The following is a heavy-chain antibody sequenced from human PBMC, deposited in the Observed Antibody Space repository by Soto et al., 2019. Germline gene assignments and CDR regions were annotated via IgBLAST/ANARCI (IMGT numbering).Heavy chain of an antibody. Sequence: QVKLVQSGDKVKKPGASVKVSCKASGYIFVNYGIAWVRQAPRQGLEWMGWISPYTGNTHSASKVQGRLTMTTDTSTSTAYMDLGSLTSDDTAVYYCVMVDNYVTPTPQDVWGQGTTVTVSS. D-gene: IGHD3-16*01. CDR2: ISPYTGNT. J-gene: IGHJ6*02. CDR1: GYIFVNYG. CDR3: VMVDNYVTPTPQDV. V-gene: IGHV1-18*01.